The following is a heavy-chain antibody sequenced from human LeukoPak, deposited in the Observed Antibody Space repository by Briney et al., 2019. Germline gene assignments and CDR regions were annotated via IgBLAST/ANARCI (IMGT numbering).Heavy chain of an antibody. D-gene: IGHD5-18*01. Sequence: SETLSLTCTVSGGSISSGSYYWSWIRQPAGKGLEWIGRIYSSGSTNYNPSLKSRVTISLDTSKNQFSLKLSSVTAADTAVYYCARDTYSYGPYYFDYWGQGTLVTVSS. J-gene: IGHJ4*02. CDR3: ARDTYSYGPYYFDY. V-gene: IGHV4-61*02. CDR1: GGSISSGSYY. CDR2: IYSSGST.